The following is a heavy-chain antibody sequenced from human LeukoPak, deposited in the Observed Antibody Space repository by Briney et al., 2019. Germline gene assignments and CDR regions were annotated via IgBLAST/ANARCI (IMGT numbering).Heavy chain of an antibody. J-gene: IGHJ5*02. CDR2: INHSGST. D-gene: IGHD3-10*01. CDR1: GGSISSSSYY. CDR3: ARGPKVRDGSGSYYNQASGGRRGRPFDP. Sequence: KPSETLSLTCTVSGGSISSSSYYWGWIRQPPGKRLEWIGEINHSGSTNYNPSLKSRVTISVDTSKNQFSLKLSSVTAADTAVYYCARGPKVRDGSGSYYNQASGGRRGRPFDPWGQGTLVTVSS. V-gene: IGHV4-39*07.